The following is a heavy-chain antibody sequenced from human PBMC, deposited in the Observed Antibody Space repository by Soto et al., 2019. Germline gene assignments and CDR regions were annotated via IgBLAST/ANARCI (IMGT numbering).Heavy chain of an antibody. J-gene: IGHJ4*02. CDR3: AKGPEPSYSSSWTIDY. CDR1: GFTFSSYG. CDR2: ISYDGSNK. D-gene: IGHD6-13*01. V-gene: IGHV3-30*18. Sequence: QVQLVESGGGVVQPGRSLRLSCAASGFTFSSYGMHWVRQAPGKGLEWVAVISYDGSNKYYADSVKGRFTISRDNSKNALCLQMNGLRAEDTAVYYRAKGPEPSYSSSWTIDYWGQGTLVTVSS.